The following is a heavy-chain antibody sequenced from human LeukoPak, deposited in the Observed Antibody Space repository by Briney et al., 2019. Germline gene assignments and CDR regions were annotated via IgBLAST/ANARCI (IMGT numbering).Heavy chain of an antibody. V-gene: IGHV4-4*02. Sequence: PSETLSLTCGVSGASISRPYWWIWVRQPPGKGLEWIAEISYSGNTHYNPSLKSRVIISLDKSKNLVFLKLNSVTAADTAMYYCARDGGSDQYYFDNWGQGTLVTVSS. CDR2: ISYSGNT. J-gene: IGHJ4*02. CDR3: ARDGGSDQYYFDN. D-gene: IGHD6-19*01. CDR1: GASISRPYW.